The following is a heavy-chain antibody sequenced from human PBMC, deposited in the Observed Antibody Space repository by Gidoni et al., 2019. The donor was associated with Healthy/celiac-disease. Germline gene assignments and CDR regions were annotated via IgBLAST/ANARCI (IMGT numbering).Heavy chain of an antibody. J-gene: IGHJ6*02. CDR1: GFTFRSYS. CDR3: AREYSSSSGDYYYGMDV. V-gene: IGHV3-21*01. CDR2: ISSSSSYI. D-gene: IGHD6-6*01. Sequence: EVQLVESGGGLVKPGGSLRLSCAASGFTFRSYSMNWVRQAPGKGLGWVSSISSSSSYIYYADSVKGRFTISRDNAKNSLYLQMNSLRAEDTAVYYCAREYSSSSGDYYYGMDVWGQGTTVTVSS.